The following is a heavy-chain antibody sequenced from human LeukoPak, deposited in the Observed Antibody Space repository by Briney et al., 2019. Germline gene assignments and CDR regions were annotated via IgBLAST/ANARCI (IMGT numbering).Heavy chain of an antibody. V-gene: IGHV3-48*03. CDR3: ARAWGDSSGLGFDY. Sequence: QSGRSLRLSCAASGFTFSSYEMNWVRQAPGKGLEWVSYISSSGSTIYYADSVKGRFTISRDNAKNSLYLQMSSLRAEDTAVYYCARAWGDSSGLGFDYWGQGTLVTVSS. CDR1: GFTFSSYE. CDR2: ISSSGSTI. J-gene: IGHJ4*02. D-gene: IGHD3-22*01.